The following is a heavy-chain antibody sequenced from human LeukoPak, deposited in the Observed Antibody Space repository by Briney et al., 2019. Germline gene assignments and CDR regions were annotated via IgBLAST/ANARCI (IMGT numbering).Heavy chain of an antibody. Sequence: ASVKVFCKASGYTFTSYYMQWVRQAPGQGLEWMGLINPSGGSTRYAQKFQGRVTMSRDTSTSTVYMDLSSLRAEDTAVYYCARTLDQLVRSGMDVWGQGTTVTVSS. CDR1: GYTFTSYY. J-gene: IGHJ6*02. V-gene: IGHV1-46*01. D-gene: IGHD6-13*01. CDR3: ARTLDQLVRSGMDV. CDR2: INPSGGST.